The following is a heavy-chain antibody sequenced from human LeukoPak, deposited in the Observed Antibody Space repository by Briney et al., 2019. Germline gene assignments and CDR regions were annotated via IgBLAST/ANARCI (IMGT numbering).Heavy chain of an antibody. Sequence: PSETLSLTCTVSGGSISSYYWSWIRQPPGKGLEWIGYIYYSGSTNYNPSLKSRVTISVDTSKNQFSLKLSTVTAADTAVYYCARYSSSWHSNWFDPWGQGTLVTVSS. D-gene: IGHD6-13*01. J-gene: IGHJ5*02. CDR2: IYYSGST. CDR1: GGSISSYY. CDR3: ARYSSSWHSNWFDP. V-gene: IGHV4-59*01.